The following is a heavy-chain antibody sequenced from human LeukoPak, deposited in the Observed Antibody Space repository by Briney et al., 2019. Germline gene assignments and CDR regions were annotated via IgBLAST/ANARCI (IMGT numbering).Heavy chain of an antibody. J-gene: IGHJ3*02. CDR1: GFMFTGYY. Sequence: GASVKVSCKTSGFMFTGYYVQWVRQAPGQGPEWVGWMYFNSGATRFAPKFQGRVTMTRDTSISTAYMEFSSLRSDDTAMYYCAREGSSGQDWHAFDIWGQGTMLTVSS. CDR2: MYFNSGAT. V-gene: IGHV1-2*02. D-gene: IGHD5-12*01. CDR3: AREGSSGQDWHAFDI.